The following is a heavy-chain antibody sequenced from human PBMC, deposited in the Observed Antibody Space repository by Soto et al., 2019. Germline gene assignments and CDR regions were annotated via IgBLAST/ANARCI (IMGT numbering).Heavy chain of an antibody. D-gene: IGHD5-18*01. J-gene: IGHJ6*02. CDR3: ARARNTAMGAIYYYYGMDV. Sequence: WWSLRLSCSASVFTFSSYAMHWFRQAPGKGLEWVAVISYDGSNKYYADSVKGRFTISRDNSKNTLYLQMNSLRAEDTAVYYCARARNTAMGAIYYYYGMDVWGQGTTVTVSS. CDR2: ISYDGSNK. V-gene: IGHV3-30-3*01. CDR1: VFTFSSYA.